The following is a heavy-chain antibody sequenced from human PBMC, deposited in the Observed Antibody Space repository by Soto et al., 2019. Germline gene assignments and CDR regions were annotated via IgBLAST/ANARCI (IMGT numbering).Heavy chain of an antibody. CDR3: ARRISPSDFDS. D-gene: IGHD3-16*01. CDR1: GDSTSSRSYY. V-gene: IGHV4-39*01. J-gene: IGHJ4*02. Sequence: SETLSLTCSVSGDSTSSRSYYWGWIRQPPGKGLEWIGSIDYSGSTYYTLSLKSRVTLSIDTSKNQFYLRPSSVTATDTALYYCARRISPSDFDSWGQGTLVTVSS. CDR2: IDYSGST.